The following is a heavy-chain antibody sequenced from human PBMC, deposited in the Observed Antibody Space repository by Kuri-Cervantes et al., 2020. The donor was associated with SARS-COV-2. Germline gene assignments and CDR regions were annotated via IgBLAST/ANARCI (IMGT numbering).Heavy chain of an antibody. Sequence: ASVKVSCKASGYTFTGYYVHWVRQAPGQGLEWMGWINPNSGGTNYAQKFQGRVTMTRDTSISTAYMELSRLRSDDTAVYYCARASGDWDPDGFDIWGQGTMVTVSS. CDR1: GYTFTGYY. CDR2: INPNSGGT. CDR3: ARASGDWDPDGFDI. J-gene: IGHJ3*02. V-gene: IGHV1-2*02. D-gene: IGHD2-21*02.